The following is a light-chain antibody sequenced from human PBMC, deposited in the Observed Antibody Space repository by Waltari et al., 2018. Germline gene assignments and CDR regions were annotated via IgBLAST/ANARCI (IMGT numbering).Light chain of an antibody. CDR2: QDN. V-gene: IGLV3-1*01. CDR1: NLESKF. Sequence: SYDLTQPPALSVSPGETATITCSGENLESKFVYWYQQKAGQSPVLVVFQDNKRPSGSPERFSGSNSGSTATLSISGSQARDEADYYCQAWDSGSYVVFGGGTKLTVL. J-gene: IGLJ2*01. CDR3: QAWDSGSYVV.